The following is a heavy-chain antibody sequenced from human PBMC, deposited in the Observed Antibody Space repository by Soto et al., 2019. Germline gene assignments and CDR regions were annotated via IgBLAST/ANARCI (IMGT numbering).Heavy chain of an antibody. CDR2: ISGSGAGT. Sequence: EVQLLESGGGFVQPGGSLRLSCEASGFTFTNYAMTWVRQAPGKGLEWVSAISGSGAGTYYADFVKGRFTISRDNSKNRLYLQMNSLRAEDTAVYYCAKRGRGNPDSWGQGTLVTVSS. CDR3: AKRGRGNPDS. CDR1: GFTFTNYA. V-gene: IGHV3-23*01. J-gene: IGHJ5*01. D-gene: IGHD2-15*01.